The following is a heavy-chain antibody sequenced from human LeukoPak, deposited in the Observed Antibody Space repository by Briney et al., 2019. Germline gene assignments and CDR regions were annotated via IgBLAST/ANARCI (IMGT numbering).Heavy chain of an antibody. CDR2: IIPIFGTA. V-gene: IGHV1-69*13. CDR3: ARDSWYCSGGSCTPFDAFDI. CDR1: GGTFISYA. Sequence: GASVKVSCKASGGTFISYAISWVRQAPGQGLEWMGGIIPIFGTANYAQKFQGRVTITADESTSTAYMELSSLRSEDAAVYYCARDSWYCSGGSCTPFDAFDIWGQGTMVTVSS. J-gene: IGHJ3*02. D-gene: IGHD2-15*01.